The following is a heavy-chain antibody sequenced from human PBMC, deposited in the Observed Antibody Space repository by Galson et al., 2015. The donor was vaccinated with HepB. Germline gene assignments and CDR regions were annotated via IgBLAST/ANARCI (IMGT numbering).Heavy chain of an antibody. CDR1: GFSVRFYA. Sequence: SLRLSCAASGFSVRFYALSWVRQAPGKGLGWVSTISGGGGSAYYANSVKGRFTISRDKATGTLYLQMNNLRAEDTATYYCAKDGPSDDDIFTAFYKPLNQWGRGTLVTVSS. V-gene: IGHV3-23*01. J-gene: IGHJ1*01. D-gene: IGHD3-9*01. CDR2: ISGGGGSA. CDR3: AKDGPSDDDIFTAFYKPLNQ.